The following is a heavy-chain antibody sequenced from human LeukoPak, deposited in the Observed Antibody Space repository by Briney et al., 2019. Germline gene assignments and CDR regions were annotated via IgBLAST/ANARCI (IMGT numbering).Heavy chain of an antibody. Sequence: GGSLRLSCAASGFTFSNYAMSWVRQAPGKGLEWVSAFSGSGGSTYYADSVKGRFTISRDNSKNTLYLQMNSLRAEDTAVYYCARDVGYCSSTTCYKPFDYWGQGTLVTVSS. D-gene: IGHD2-2*02. CDR2: FSGSGGST. CDR1: GFTFSNYA. CDR3: ARDVGYCSSTTCYKPFDY. J-gene: IGHJ4*02. V-gene: IGHV3-23*01.